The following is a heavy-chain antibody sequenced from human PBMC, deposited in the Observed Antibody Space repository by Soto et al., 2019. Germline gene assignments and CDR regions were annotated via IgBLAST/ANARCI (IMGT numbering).Heavy chain of an antibody. CDR3: ARDKEVLLKNYGMAV. CDR1: RFTFGSYW. V-gene: IGHV3-74*01. J-gene: IGHJ6*02. Sequence: VGSLRLSCTAPRFTFGSYWMHWVRQSPGKGLVWVSDINVDGTETWYADSVKGRFTISRDNDKKTLYLHMTGLRVDDTGVYYCARDKEVLLKNYGMAVWGQGTTDTVSS. CDR2: INVDGTET.